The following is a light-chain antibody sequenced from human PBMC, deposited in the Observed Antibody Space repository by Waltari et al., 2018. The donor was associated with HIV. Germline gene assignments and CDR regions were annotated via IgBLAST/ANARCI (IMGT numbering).Light chain of an antibody. CDR2: QDT. CDR1: NLVHKD. J-gene: IGLJ3*02. V-gene: IGLV3-1*01. Sequence: SYDLTQPPSASVSSGQRATVTSSGVNLVHKDVDWYQQRSGQSPVLVIYQDTKRPPGIPERFFGSTSENTATLTIYETQPLDEAHYSCQAWDSGTIVFGGGTNLTVL. CDR3: QAWDSGTIV.